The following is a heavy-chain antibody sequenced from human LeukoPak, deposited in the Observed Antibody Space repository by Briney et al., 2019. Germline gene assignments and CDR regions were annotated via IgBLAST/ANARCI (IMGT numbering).Heavy chain of an antibody. Sequence: GGSLRLSCTASAFTFSDYYMSWIRQAPGKGLEWVSYISSSGSTIYYADSVKGRFTISRDNANNSLYLQMNSLRAEDTAVYYCARAETYYYDSSGYYYWAALDYWGQGTLVTVSS. CDR1: AFTFSDYY. CDR2: ISSSGSTI. J-gene: IGHJ4*02. D-gene: IGHD3-22*01. CDR3: ARAETYYYDSSGYYYWAALDY. V-gene: IGHV3-11*04.